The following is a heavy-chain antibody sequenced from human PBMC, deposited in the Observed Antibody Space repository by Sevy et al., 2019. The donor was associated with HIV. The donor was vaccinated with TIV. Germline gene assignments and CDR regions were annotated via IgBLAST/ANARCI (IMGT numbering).Heavy chain of an antibody. Sequence: ASVKVSCKASGYIFTSYGISWVRQAPGQGLEWMGWISAYNGNTNYAQKFQGRVIMTTDTSTSTDYMELRSLRSDDTAVYYCARARNYGSGSLIDYWGQGTLVTVSS. CDR2: ISAYNGNT. D-gene: IGHD3-10*01. V-gene: IGHV1-18*01. CDR3: ARARNYGSGSLIDY. J-gene: IGHJ4*02. CDR1: GYIFTSYG.